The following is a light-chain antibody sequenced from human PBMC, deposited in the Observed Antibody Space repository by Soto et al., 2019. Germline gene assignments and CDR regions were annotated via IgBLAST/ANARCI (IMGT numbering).Light chain of an antibody. Sequence: EIVLTQSPGTLSLSPGERATLSCRASQIVSSSYLAWYQQKPGQAPRLLIFATSTRATGIPARFSGSGSGTKFTRTSSSLQSEDSAVYYCQKYNNRPLTFGGGTKVDIK. CDR2: ATS. J-gene: IGKJ4*01. V-gene: IGKV3-15*01. CDR1: QIVSSSY. CDR3: QKYNNRPLT.